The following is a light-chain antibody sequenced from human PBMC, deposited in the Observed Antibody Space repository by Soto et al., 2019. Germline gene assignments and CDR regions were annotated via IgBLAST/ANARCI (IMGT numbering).Light chain of an antibody. CDR1: QDISKS. CDR3: QQYKAYPFT. J-gene: IGKJ3*01. Sequence: DVQMTQSPSSLSASVGDRVTITCRASQDISKSLGWFQQKPGKAPKSLIYDASTLQNGVSSKFSGSGSGTDFTLTISSLQPEDFATYYCQQYKAYPFTFGPGTRVDI. CDR2: DAS. V-gene: IGKV1-16*02.